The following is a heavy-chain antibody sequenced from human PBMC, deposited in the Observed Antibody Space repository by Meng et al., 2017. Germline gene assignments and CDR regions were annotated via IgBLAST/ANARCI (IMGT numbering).Heavy chain of an antibody. CDR1: GFTFSSYS. J-gene: IGHJ4*02. D-gene: IGHD3-22*01. Sequence: GGSLRLSCAASGFTFSSYSMNWVRQAPGKGLEWVSAISGSGGSTYYADSVKGRFTISRDNSKNTLYLQMNSLRAEDTAVYYCAKCSLYDSSGYENYYFDYWGQGTLVTVS. CDR3: AKCSLYDSSGYENYYFDY. V-gene: IGHV3-23*01. CDR2: ISGSGGST.